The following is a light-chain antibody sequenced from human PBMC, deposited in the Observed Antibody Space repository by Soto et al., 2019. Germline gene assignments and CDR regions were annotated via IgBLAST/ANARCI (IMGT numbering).Light chain of an antibody. CDR2: KAS. J-gene: IGKJ1*01. Sequence: DIQMTQSPSSLSASVGDRVTITCRASQSISSYLNWYQQKPGKAPKLLIYKASSLESGVPSRFSGSGSGTEFNLTISSLQPEDFATYYCQQYNSFIWTFGQGTKVDIK. CDR1: QSISSY. CDR3: QQYNSFIWT. V-gene: IGKV1-5*03.